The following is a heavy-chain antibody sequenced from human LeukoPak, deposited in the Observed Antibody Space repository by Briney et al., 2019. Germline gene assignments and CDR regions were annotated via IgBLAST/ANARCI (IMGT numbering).Heavy chain of an antibody. J-gene: IGHJ5*02. CDR3: ARAGYTGNWFDP. V-gene: IGHV1-8*01. CDR2: MNPNSGNT. D-gene: IGHD6-13*01. Sequence: ASVKVSCKASGYTFTSYDINWVRQATGQGLERMGWMNPNSGNTGYAQKFQGRVTMTRNTSISTAYMEPSSLRSEDTAVYYCARAGYTGNWFDPWGQGTLVTVSS. CDR1: GYTFTSYD.